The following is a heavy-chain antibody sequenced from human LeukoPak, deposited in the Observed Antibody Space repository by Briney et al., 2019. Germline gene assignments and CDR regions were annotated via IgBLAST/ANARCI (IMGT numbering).Heavy chain of an antibody. CDR3: TTPTI. CDR2: IKSKIDGGTT. CDR1: GFTFSNAW. Sequence: GGSLRLSCAASGFTFSNAWMSWVRQAPGKGLEWVGRIKSKIDGGTTDYAAPVKGRFTISRDDSKNTLYLQMSSLKTEDTAVYYCTTPTIWGQGTLVSVSS. V-gene: IGHV3-15*01. D-gene: IGHD4/OR15-4a*01. J-gene: IGHJ4*02.